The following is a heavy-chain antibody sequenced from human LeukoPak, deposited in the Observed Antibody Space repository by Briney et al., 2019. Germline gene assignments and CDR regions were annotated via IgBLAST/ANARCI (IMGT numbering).Heavy chain of an antibody. CDR1: GGSISSYY. CDR2: IYYSGST. J-gene: IGHJ3*02. V-gene: IGHV4-59*08. CDR3: ARQRVPGAFDI. D-gene: IGHD3-10*02. Sequence: SETLSLTCTVSGGSISSYYWSWIRQPPGKGLEWIGYIYYSGSTNYNPSLKSRVTISVDTSKNQFSLKLSSVTAADTAVYYCARQRVPGAFDIWGQGTMVTVSS.